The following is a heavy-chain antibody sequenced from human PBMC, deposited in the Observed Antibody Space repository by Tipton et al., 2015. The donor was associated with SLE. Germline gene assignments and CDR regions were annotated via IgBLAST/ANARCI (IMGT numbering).Heavy chain of an antibody. Sequence: LRLSCTVSGGSISGHYWSWIRQPPGRGLEWIGYLYYTGITDYNPSLKSRVTISVDTSKNQFSLKLRSVTAADTAVYFCARYYCTTTRCYYFDYWGRGTLVTVSS. CDR2: LYYTGIT. J-gene: IGHJ4*02. V-gene: IGHV4-59*11. D-gene: IGHD2-2*01. CDR3: ARYYCTTTRCYYFDY. CDR1: GGSISGHY.